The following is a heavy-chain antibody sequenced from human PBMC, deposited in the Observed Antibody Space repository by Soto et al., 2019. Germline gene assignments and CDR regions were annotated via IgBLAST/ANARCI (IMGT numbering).Heavy chain of an antibody. CDR1: GFSLSTSGVG. CDR2: IYWNDDK. Sequence: SGPTLVTPTQTLTLTCTFSGFSLSTSGVGVGWIRQPPGKALEWLALIYWNDDKRYSPSLKSRLTITKDTSKNQVVLTMTNMDPVDTATYYCAHGLRDFWSGYFSYGMDVWGQGTTVTVSS. J-gene: IGHJ6*02. V-gene: IGHV2-5*01. D-gene: IGHD3-3*01. CDR3: AHGLRDFWSGYFSYGMDV.